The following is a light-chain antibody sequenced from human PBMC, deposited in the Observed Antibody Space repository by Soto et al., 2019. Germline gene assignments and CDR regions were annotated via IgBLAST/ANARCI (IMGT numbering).Light chain of an antibody. V-gene: IGKV3-11*01. CDR1: QSVSSY. CDR2: DAS. Sequence: EIVLTQSPATLSLSPGERATLSCRASQSVSSYLAWYQQKPGQAPRLLMYDASNRATGIPARFSGSGSGTDFTLTISSLEPEDFAVYYCQRRSNWPLTFGGGTKVEIK. CDR3: QRRSNWPLT. J-gene: IGKJ4*01.